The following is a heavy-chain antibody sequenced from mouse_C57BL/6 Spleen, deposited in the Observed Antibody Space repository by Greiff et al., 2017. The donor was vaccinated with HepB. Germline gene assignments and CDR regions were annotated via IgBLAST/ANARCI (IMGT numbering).Heavy chain of an antibody. Sequence: EVKLMESGGGLVKPGGSLKLSCAASGFTFSSYAMSWVRQTPEKRLEWVATISDGGSYTYYPDNVKGRFTISRDNAKNNLYLQMSHLKSEDTAMYYCARCTTVVATNFDYWGQGTTLTVSS. V-gene: IGHV5-4*03. J-gene: IGHJ2*01. D-gene: IGHD1-1*01. CDR3: ARCTTVVATNFDY. CDR1: GFTFSSYA. CDR2: ISDGGSYT.